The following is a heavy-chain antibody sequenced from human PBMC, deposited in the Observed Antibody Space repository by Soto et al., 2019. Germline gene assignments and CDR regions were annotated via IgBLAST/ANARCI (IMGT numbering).Heavy chain of an antibody. J-gene: IGHJ4*02. D-gene: IGHD5-18*01. CDR2: IYHSGST. V-gene: IGHV4-30-2*01. CDR1: GGSISSGGYS. Sequence: SETLSLTCAVSGGSISSGGYSWSWIRQPPGKGLEWIGYIYHSGSTYYNPSLKSRVTISVERSKNQFSLKLSSVTAADTAVYYCARGQGGDTAFYDYWGQGTLVTVSS. CDR3: ARGQGGDTAFYDY.